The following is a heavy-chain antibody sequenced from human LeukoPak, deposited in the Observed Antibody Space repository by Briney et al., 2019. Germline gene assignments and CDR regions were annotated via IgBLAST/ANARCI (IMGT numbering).Heavy chain of an antibody. V-gene: IGHV3-7*01. Sequence: GGSLRLSCAASASGVAFTSHSMNWVRQAPGKGLEWVANINPGGNEIRSVDSAKGRSIISRDNAKNSLDLQMSSLRVEDTAVYYCMCWGTDNHWGQGILVTVSS. CDR1: GVAFTSHS. CDR3: MCWGTDNH. J-gene: IGHJ4*02. CDR2: INPGGNEI. D-gene: IGHD7-27*01.